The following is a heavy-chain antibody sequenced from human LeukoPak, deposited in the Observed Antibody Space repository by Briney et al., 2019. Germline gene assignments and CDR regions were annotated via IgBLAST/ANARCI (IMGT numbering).Heavy chain of an antibody. V-gene: IGHV4-4*09. CDR1: GVSISPYY. CDR3: VRRNYVSGRIDP. D-gene: IGHD3-16*01. J-gene: IGHJ5*02. CDR2: IHTSGSN. Sequence: SETLSLTCAVSGVSISPYYWAWIRQPPGKGLEWIGYIHTSGSNNQYPSLKSRVTISVDKSKNHFSLNLTSVTAADTAVYHCVRRNYVSGRIDPWGQGTLVTVSS.